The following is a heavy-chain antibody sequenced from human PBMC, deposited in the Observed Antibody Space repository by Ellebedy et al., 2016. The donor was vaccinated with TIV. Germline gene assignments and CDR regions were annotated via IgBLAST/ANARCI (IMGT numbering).Heavy chain of an antibody. D-gene: IGHD4-17*01. CDR3: ARGHMTTVTTKMVDDWFDP. Sequence: GGSLRLSCGASGFTFSNAWMSWVRQAPGKGLEWVSIIYSGGSTYYADSVKGRFTISRDNSKNTLYLQMNSLRAEDTAVYYCARGHMTTVTTKMVDDWFDPWGRGTLVTVSS. J-gene: IGHJ5*02. CDR2: IYSGGST. CDR1: GFTFSNAW. V-gene: IGHV3-66*01.